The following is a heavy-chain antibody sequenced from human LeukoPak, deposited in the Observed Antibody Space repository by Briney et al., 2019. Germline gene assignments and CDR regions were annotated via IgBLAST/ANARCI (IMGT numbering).Heavy chain of an antibody. Sequence: SETLSLTCTVSGGSISSYYWSWTRQPPGKGLEWIGYIYYSGSTNYNPSLKSRVTISVDTSKNQFSLKLSSVTAADTAVYYCARDHGYCSSTSCYGGSIDYWGQGTLVTVSS. V-gene: IGHV4-59*01. CDR3: ARDHGYCSSTSCYGGSIDY. CDR2: IYYSGST. J-gene: IGHJ4*02. CDR1: GGSISSYY. D-gene: IGHD2-2*01.